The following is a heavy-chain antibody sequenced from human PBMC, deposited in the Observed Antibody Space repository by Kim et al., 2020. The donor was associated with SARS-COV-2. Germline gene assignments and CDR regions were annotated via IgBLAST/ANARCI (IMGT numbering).Heavy chain of an antibody. D-gene: IGHD3-22*01. CDR3: AHGNYYDRSA. CDR2: IYYSGTT. Sequence: SETLSLTCTVSGGTISSSSYYWGWIRQPPGKGLEWIGSIYYSGTTYYNTSIKSRLTISVSTSKNQFALHLRSVTATDTAEYVCAHGNYYDRSAWGKGTLV. V-gene: IGHV4-39*01. CDR1: GGTISSSSYY. J-gene: IGHJ5*02.